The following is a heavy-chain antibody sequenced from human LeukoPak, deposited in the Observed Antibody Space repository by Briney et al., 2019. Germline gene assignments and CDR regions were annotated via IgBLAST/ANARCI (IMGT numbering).Heavy chain of an antibody. CDR1: GFTFSSYA. Sequence: PGRSLRLSCAASGFTFSSYAMHWVRQAPGKGLEWVALISYDGTNKFYEDSVKGRFTISRDNSKNTLYLQVNSLRAEDTAVYYCASDLSAGFWGQGTLVTVSS. J-gene: IGHJ4*02. CDR2: ISYDGTNK. V-gene: IGHV3-30*01. CDR3: ASDLSAGF.